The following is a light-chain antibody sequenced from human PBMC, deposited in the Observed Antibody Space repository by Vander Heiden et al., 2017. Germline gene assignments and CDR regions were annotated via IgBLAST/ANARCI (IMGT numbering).Light chain of an antibody. CDR3: QQSYSLT. Sequence: DIQMTQSPSSLSASVGDRVTITCRASQSISSYLNWYQQKPGKAPKLLIYAASSLQSGVPSRFSGSGSGTDFTLTISSLQPEDFATDYCQQSYSLTFGGGTKVEIK. V-gene: IGKV1-39*01. J-gene: IGKJ4*01. CDR1: QSISSY. CDR2: AAS.